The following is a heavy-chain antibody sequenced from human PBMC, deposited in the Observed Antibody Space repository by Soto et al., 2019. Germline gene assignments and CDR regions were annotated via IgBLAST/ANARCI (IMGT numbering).Heavy chain of an antibody. J-gene: IGHJ6*04. CDR3: ARERYRDDFWSGYSNGMDV. V-gene: IGHV3-66*01. CDR1: GFTVSSNY. CDR2: IYSGGST. Sequence: GGSLRLSCAASGFTVSSNYMSWVRQAPGKGLEWVSVIYSGGSTYYADSVKGRFTISRDNSKNTLYLQMNSLRAEDTAVYYCARERYRDDFWSGYSNGMDVWGKGTTVTVSS. D-gene: IGHD3-3*01.